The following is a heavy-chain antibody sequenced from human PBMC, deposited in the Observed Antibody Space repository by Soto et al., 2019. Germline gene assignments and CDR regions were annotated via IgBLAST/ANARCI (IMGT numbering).Heavy chain of an antibody. CDR1: GFTFRSYD. J-gene: IGHJ4*02. Sequence: PGGSLRLSCAASGFTFRSYDMSWVRQAPGKGLEWVSVISGSGSSTYYADSVKGRFTITRDNSKNTVFLQMNSLRAEDTAVYYCAKDGYVARDYWGQGTLVTVSS. CDR2: ISGSGSST. CDR3: AKDGYVARDY. D-gene: IGHD2-15*01. V-gene: IGHV3-23*01.